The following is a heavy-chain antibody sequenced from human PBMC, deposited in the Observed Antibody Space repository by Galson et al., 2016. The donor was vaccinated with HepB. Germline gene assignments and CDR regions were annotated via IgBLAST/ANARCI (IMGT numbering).Heavy chain of an antibody. D-gene: IGHD3-22*01. V-gene: IGHV3-30*03. J-gene: IGHJ4*02. CDR1: GFSITTYG. CDR3: ARGRLHYDTSDFPEFDY. Sequence: SLRLSCAASGFSITTYGIHWVRQAPGKGLEWVAVISYDGSDQRHADSVKGRCSISRDTSKNTVNLQMDSLNTEDTAVYYCARGRLHYDTSDFPEFDYWGQGTLVTVAS. CDR2: ISYDGSDQ.